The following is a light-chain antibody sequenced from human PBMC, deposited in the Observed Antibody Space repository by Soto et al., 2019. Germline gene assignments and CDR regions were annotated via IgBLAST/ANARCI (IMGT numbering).Light chain of an antibody. V-gene: IGKV3-11*01. CDR2: DAS. CDR1: QSISSA. CDR3: QQRSNRLT. J-gene: IGKJ4*01. Sequence: EIVLTQSPATLSLSPGERATLSCRASQSISSALAWYQQRPGQAPRLLIYDASDRAGGIPARFSGTRAGTDFTLTISSLEPDDVAVYYCQQRSNRLTFGGGTRVDI.